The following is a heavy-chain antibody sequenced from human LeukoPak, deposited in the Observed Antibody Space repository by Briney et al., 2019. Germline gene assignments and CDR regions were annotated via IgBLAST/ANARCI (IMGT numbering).Heavy chain of an antibody. CDR2: ISSSGSTI. CDR1: GFTLSSYA. D-gene: IGHD3-10*02. CDR3: AELGITMIGGV. V-gene: IGHV3-48*03. Sequence: PGGSLRLSCVVSGFTLSSYAMSWVRQAPGPGLEWVSYISSSGSTIYYADSVKGRFTISRDNAKNSLYLQMNSLRAEDTAVYYCAELGITMIGGVWGKGTTVTISS. J-gene: IGHJ6*03.